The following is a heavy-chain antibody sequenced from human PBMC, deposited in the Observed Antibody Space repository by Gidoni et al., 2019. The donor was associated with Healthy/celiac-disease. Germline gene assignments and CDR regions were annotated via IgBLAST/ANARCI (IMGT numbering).Heavy chain of an antibody. Sequence: EVQLVESGGGLVQPGGSLRLSCAASGFTFSIYAMSWVRQAPGKGLEWVSAISCSGGSTYYADSVKGRFTISRDNSKNTLYLQMNSLRAEDTAVYYCAKELEYSSSFGKVWDYWGQGTLVTVSS. V-gene: IGHV3-23*04. CDR3: AKELEYSSSFGKVWDY. J-gene: IGHJ4*02. CDR2: ISCSGGST. D-gene: IGHD6-6*01. CDR1: GFTFSIYA.